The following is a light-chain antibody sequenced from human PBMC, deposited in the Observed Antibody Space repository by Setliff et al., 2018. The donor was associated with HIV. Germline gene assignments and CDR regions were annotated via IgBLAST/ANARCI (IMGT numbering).Light chain of an antibody. V-gene: IGLV2-23*02. J-gene: IGLJ1*01. CDR3: CSYTSSLTYV. CDR1: SSNVGNYNL. CDR2: EVD. Sequence: QSALTQPASVSGSPGQSITISCTGTSSNVGNYNLVSWYQQHPGNAPKLIVYEVDKRPSGVSSRFSGSKSGNTASLAISGLQAEDEADYYCCSYTSSLTYVFGTGTKVTVL.